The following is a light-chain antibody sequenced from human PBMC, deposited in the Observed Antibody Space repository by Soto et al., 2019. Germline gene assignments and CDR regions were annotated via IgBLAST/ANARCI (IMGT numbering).Light chain of an antibody. CDR1: QSISSN. V-gene: IGKV3-15*01. CDR3: QQYGSSGT. J-gene: IGKJ1*01. Sequence: EVVLTQSPATLSLSPGERATLSCRASQSISSNLAWYQQKPGQAPRLLIYGASTRATGIPARFSGSGSGTEFTLTISSLQSEDFAAYYCQQYGSSGTFGQGTKVDIK. CDR2: GAS.